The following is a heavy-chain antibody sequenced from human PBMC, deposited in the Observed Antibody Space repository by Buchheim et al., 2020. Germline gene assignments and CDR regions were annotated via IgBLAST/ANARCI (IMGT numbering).Heavy chain of an antibody. CDR3: AKDYCGGDCYSFDY. D-gene: IGHD2-21*02. CDR1: GFTFSSYG. CDR2: ISYDGSNK. Sequence: QVQLVESGGGVVQPGRSLRLSCAASGFTFSSYGMHWVRQAPGKGLEWVAVISYDGSNKYYADSVKGRFTISRDNSKNTLYLQMNSLRAEDTAVYYCAKDYCGGDCYSFDYWGQGTL. J-gene: IGHJ4*02. V-gene: IGHV3-30*18.